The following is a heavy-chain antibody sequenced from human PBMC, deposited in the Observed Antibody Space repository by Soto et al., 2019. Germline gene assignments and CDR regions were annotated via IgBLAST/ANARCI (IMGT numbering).Heavy chain of an antibody. CDR2: ISGSGGST. V-gene: IGHV3-23*01. CDR3: AKGDKATVPTGRRFDP. CDR1: GFTFSSYA. D-gene: IGHD4-4*01. J-gene: IGHJ5*02. Sequence: EVQLLESGGGLVQPGGSLRLSCAASGFTFSSYAMSWVRQAPGKGLEWVSAISGSGGSTYYADSVKGRFTISRDNSKNPLYLQLNSLRAEDTAVYYCAKGDKATVPTGRRFDPWGQGTLVTVSS.